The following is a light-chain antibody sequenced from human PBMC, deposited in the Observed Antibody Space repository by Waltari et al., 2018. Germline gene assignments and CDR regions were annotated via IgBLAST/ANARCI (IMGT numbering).Light chain of an antibody. CDR2: KAS. V-gene: IGKV1-5*03. CDR1: QSVKNN. J-gene: IGKJ4*01. Sequence: DIQMTQSPSTLSASVGDIVTITCRASQSVKNNLAWYQQKAGKAPKVVIHKASRLEGGVPSRFSGSGYGTEFNLTISSLQPDDFATYYCQEYDSLPVTFGGGTKVEIK. CDR3: QEYDSLPVT.